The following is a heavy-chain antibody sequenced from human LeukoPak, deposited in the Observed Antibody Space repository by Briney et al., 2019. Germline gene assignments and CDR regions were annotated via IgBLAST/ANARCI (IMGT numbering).Heavy chain of an antibody. CDR1: GGTFSSYG. J-gene: IGHJ2*01. D-gene: IGHD6-19*01. Sequence: ASVEVSCKASGGTFSSYGISWVRQAPGEGLEWMGRIVPILGIEENAQKFQGRVTITADKPTSTAYMELSSLRSDDTAVYYCARDLSAVAGTGFFDLWGRGTLVTVSS. V-gene: IGHV1-69*04. CDR2: IVPILGIE. CDR3: ARDLSAVAGTGFFDL.